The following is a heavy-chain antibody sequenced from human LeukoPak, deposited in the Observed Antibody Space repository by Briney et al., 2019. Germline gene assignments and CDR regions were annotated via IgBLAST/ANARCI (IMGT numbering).Heavy chain of an antibody. CDR2: ISSSSTI. CDR1: GFTFSSYS. J-gene: IGHJ4*02. D-gene: IGHD6-13*01. Sequence: GGSLRLSCAASGFTFSSYSMNWVRQAPGKGLEWVSYISSSSTIHYADSVKGRFTISRDNAKNSLYLQMNSLRAEDTAVYYCARDSWSSSSFDYWGQGTLVTVSS. CDR3: ARDSWSSSSFDY. V-gene: IGHV3-48*01.